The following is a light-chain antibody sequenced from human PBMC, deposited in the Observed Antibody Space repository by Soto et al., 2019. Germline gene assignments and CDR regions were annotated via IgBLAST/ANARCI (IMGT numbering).Light chain of an antibody. J-gene: IGLJ1*01. Sequence: QSVLTQPASVSGSPGQSITISCTGSSSNIGAGYDVHWYQQLPGTAPKLLIYGNINRPSGVPDRFSGSKSGTSASLAITGLQAEDEPYYYCQSCDSSLSGSGVFGTGTKVT. V-gene: IGLV1-40*01. CDR3: QSCDSSLSGSGV. CDR2: GNI. CDR1: SSNIGAGYD.